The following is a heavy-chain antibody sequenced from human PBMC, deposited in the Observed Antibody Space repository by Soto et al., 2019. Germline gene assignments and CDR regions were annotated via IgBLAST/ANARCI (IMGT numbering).Heavy chain of an antibody. J-gene: IGHJ6*02. CDR3: ATVNTMVRGVDRLYYYYGMDV. CDR2: INPNSGGT. Sequence: ASVKVSCKASGYTFTGYYMHWVRQAPGQGLEWMGWINPNSGGTIYAQKFQGCVTMTRDTSTDTAYMELSSLRSEDTAVYYCATVNTMVRGVDRLYYYYGMDVWGQGTTVTVSS. D-gene: IGHD3-10*01. CDR1: GYTFTGYY. V-gene: IGHV1-2*04.